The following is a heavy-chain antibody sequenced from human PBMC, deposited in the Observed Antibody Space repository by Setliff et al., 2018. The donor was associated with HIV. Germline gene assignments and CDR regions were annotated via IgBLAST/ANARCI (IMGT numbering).Heavy chain of an antibody. Sequence: PGASLTISCKASGYNFANYWIGWVRQRPGKGLEWMGIIYPGDSDTKYSPSFQGQVSISADKSTSTAFLQWISLKASDTATYYCARQPSGFLNPKDSFDFWGQGTRVTV. J-gene: IGHJ3*01. CDR3: ARQPSGFLNPKDSFDF. CDR2: IYPGDSDT. CDR1: GYNFANYW. V-gene: IGHV5-51*01.